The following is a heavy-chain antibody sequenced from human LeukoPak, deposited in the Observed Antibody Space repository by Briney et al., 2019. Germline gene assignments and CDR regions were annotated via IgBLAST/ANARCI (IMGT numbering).Heavy chain of an antibody. CDR1: GGSISTYY. J-gene: IGHJ4*02. CDR2: IYYSGST. CDR3: ARDSRVAGTRHFDY. D-gene: IGHD6-19*01. V-gene: IGHV4-59*01. Sequence: MSSETLSLTCTASGGSISTYYWSWIRQPPGKGLEWIGYIYYSGSTSYNPSLNSRVTISVDTSKNQFSLKLSSVTAADTAVYYCARDSRVAGTRHFDYWGQGTLVTVSS.